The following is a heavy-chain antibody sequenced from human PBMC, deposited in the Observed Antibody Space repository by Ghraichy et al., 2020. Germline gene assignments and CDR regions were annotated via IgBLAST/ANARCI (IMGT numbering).Heavy chain of an antibody. CDR3: AKERESSGYYSFRGDYYGMDV. J-gene: IGHJ6*02. CDR1: KFTFSDFA. V-gene: IGHV3-23*01. CDR2: ISGSGGTT. Sequence: GESLNISCAASKFTFSDFAMSWVRQAPGKGLEWVSAISGSGGTTYYADSVKGRFTISRDNSNNTLYLQMNSLRAEDTAVYYCAKERESSGYYSFRGDYYGMDVWGQGTTVTVSS. D-gene: IGHD3-22*01.